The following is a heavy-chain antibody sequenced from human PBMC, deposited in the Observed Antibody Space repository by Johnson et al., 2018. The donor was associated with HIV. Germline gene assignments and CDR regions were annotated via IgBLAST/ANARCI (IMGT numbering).Heavy chain of an antibody. CDR2: ISYDGSNK. J-gene: IGHJ3*02. V-gene: IGHV3-30*19. CDR3: ARVRDGRENAFNI. D-gene: IGHD1-26*01. CDR1: GFTFSSYG. Sequence: QVQLVESGGGVVQPGRSLRLSCAASGFTFSSYGMHWVRQAPGKGLEWVAVISYDGSNKFYADSVKGRFTVSRDNSKNTVSLQMNSPRVEDTAVYYCARVRDGRENAFNIWGQGTMVTVS.